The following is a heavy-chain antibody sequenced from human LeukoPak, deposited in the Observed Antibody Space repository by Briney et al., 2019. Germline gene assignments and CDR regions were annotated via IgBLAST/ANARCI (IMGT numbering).Heavy chain of an antibody. D-gene: IGHD2-15*01. CDR1: GFTFSSYA. CDR3: ANGFCSGGSCPPEFHY. Sequence: TGGSLRLSCAASGFTFSSYAMSWVRQAPGKGLEWVSVISGSGTSTYYADSVKGRFTISRDNSKNTLYLQMNSLRAEDTAVYYCANGFCSGGSCPPEFHYWGQGTLVTVTS. V-gene: IGHV3-23*01. CDR2: ISGSGTST. J-gene: IGHJ4*02.